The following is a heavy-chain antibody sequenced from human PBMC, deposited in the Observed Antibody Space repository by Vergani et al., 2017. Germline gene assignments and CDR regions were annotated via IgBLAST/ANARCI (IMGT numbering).Heavy chain of an antibody. J-gene: IGHJ6*02. CDR1: GYTFTSYG. CDR2: ISAYNGNT. CDR3: ARDSLGDGSSWYSSYYYYGMDV. D-gene: IGHD6-13*01. Sequence: QVQLVQSGAEVKKPGASVKVSCKASGYTFTSYGISWVRQAPGQGLEWMGWISAYNGNTNYAQKLQGRVTMTTDTSTSTAYMELRSLRSDDTAVYYCARDSLGDGSSWYSSYYYYGMDVWGQGTTVTVSS. V-gene: IGHV1-18*01.